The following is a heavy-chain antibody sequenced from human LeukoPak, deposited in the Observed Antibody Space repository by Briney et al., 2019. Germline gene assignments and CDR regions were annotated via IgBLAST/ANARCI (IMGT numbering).Heavy chain of an antibody. D-gene: IGHD5-24*01. Sequence: GGSLRLSCAASGFTFSSYSMNWVRQAPGKGLEWVSYISSSSSTIYYADSVKGRFTISRDNAKNSLYLQMNSLRAEDTAVYYCARDPARDGYNYYFDYWGQGTLVTVSS. J-gene: IGHJ4*02. CDR2: ISSSSSTI. V-gene: IGHV3-48*04. CDR3: ARDPARDGYNYYFDY. CDR1: GFTFSSYS.